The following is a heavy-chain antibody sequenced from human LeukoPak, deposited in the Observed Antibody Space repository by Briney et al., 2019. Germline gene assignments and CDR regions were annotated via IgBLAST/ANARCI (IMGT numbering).Heavy chain of an antibody. D-gene: IGHD2-2*01. CDR3: AKNQRSTSQRYPDYYYYGMDV. CDR1: GFTFSSYA. Sequence: GGSLRLSCAASGFTFSSYAMSWVRQAPGKGLEWVSAISGSGGSTYYADSVKGRFTISRDNSKNTLYLQMNSLRAEDTAVYYCAKNQRSTSQRYPDYYYYGMDVWGQGTTVTVSS. CDR2: ISGSGGST. V-gene: IGHV3-23*01. J-gene: IGHJ6*02.